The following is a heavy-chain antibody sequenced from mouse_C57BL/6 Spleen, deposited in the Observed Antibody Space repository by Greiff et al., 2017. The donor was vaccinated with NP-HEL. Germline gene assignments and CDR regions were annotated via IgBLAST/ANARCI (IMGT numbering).Heavy chain of an antibody. J-gene: IGHJ1*03. CDR2: IYPGDGDT. V-gene: IGHV1-82*01. CDR1: GYAFSSSW. CDR3: ARGDWYFDV. Sequence: LQESGPELVKPGASVQISCKASGYAFSSSWMNWVKQRPGKGLEWIGRIYPGDGDTNYNGKFKGKATLTADKSSSTAYMQLSSLTSEDSAVYFCARGDWYFDVWGTGTTVTVSS.